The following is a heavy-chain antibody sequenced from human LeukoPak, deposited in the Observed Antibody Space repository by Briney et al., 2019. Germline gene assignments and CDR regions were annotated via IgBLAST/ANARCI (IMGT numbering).Heavy chain of an antibody. D-gene: IGHD2-2*01. CDR3: ARGQEDIVVVPAAKYCYYGMDV. J-gene: IGHJ6*04. CDR2: ISYDGSNK. CDR1: GFTVSSNY. V-gene: IGHV3-30*03. Sequence: GGSLRLSCAASGFTVSSNYMSWVRQAPGKGLEWVAVISYDGSNKYYADSVKGRFTISRDNSKNTLYLQMNSLRAEDTAVYYCARGQEDIVVVPAAKYCYYGMDVWGKGTTVTVSS.